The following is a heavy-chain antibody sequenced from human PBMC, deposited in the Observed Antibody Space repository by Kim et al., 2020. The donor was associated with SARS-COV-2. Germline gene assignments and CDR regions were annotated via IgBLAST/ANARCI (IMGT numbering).Heavy chain of an antibody. CDR3: ARDGRGDSYGYFAGWFDP. CDR2: ISSSSSYI. Sequence: GGSLRLSCAASGFTFSSYSMNWVRQAPGKGLEWVSSISSSSSYIYYADSVKGRFTISRDNAKNSLYLQMNSLRAEDTAVYYCARDGRGDSYGYFAGWFDPWGQGTLVTVSS. J-gene: IGHJ5*02. D-gene: IGHD5-18*01. V-gene: IGHV3-21*01. CDR1: GFTFSSYS.